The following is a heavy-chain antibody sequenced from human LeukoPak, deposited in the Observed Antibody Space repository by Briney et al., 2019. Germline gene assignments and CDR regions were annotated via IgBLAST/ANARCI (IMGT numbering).Heavy chain of an antibody. V-gene: IGHV4-4*07. CDR3: ARGGFFNGDYDY. D-gene: IGHD4-17*01. J-gene: IGHJ4*02. CDR2: IYTSGST. CDR1: GGSISSYY. Sequence: SETLSLTCTVSGGSISSYYWSWIRQPAGKGLEWIGRIYTSGSTNYNPSLKSRVTMSVDTSKNQFSLKLSSVTAADTAVYYCARGGFFNGDYDYWGQETLVTVSS.